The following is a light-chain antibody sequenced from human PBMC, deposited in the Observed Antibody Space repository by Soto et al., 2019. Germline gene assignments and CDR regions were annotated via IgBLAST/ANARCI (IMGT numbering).Light chain of an antibody. J-gene: IGKJ3*01. Sequence: DIQMAQSTSSLSASVEESRSRCSRASQYIGSYLNWYQQPPETAPRLLIYAASSLQSGVPSRFSGSGSGTDFTLTISSLQPEDFATYFCQQTYISSTFGPGTKVDIK. CDR3: QQTYISST. V-gene: IGKV1-39*01. CDR2: AAS. CDR1: QYIGSY.